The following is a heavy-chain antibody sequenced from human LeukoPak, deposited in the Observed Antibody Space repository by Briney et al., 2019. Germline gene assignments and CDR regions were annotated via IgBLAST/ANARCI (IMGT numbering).Heavy chain of an antibody. D-gene: IGHD6-19*01. Sequence: SETLSLTCTVSGGSISSGSYYWSWIRQPAGKGLEWIGRIYTSGSTNYNPSLKSRVTISVDTSKNQFSLKLSSVTAADTAVYYCARHEVAVAGTVFDYWGQGTLVTVSS. J-gene: IGHJ4*02. CDR1: GGSISSGSYY. CDR3: ARHEVAVAGTVFDY. V-gene: IGHV4-61*02. CDR2: IYTSGST.